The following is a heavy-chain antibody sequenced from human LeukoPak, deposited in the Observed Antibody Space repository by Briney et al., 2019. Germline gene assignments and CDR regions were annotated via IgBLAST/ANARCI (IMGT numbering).Heavy chain of an antibody. CDR1: GYTFTSYG. CDR2: ISAYNGNT. Sequence: ASVKVSFKASGYTFTSYGISWVRQAPGQGLEWMGWISAYNGNTNYAQKLQGRVTMTTDTSTSTAYMELRSLRSDDTAVYYCAREPNYDILTGYYTDYWGQGTLVTVSS. V-gene: IGHV1-18*01. CDR3: AREPNYDILTGYYTDY. J-gene: IGHJ4*02. D-gene: IGHD3-9*01.